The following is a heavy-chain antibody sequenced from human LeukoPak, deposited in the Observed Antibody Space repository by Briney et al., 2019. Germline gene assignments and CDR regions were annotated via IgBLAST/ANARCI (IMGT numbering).Heavy chain of an antibody. J-gene: IGHJ4*02. Sequence: PSETLSLTCAVSGYSITSTYWWGWIRQTPGRGLEWIGSLHHSGSTSYNPSLKSRVTISVDTSKNQSSLRLNSVTAADTAVYYCARVGGDDSTGHYSVDYWGQGTLVTVSS. CDR1: GYSITSTYW. D-gene: IGHD3-22*01. CDR3: ARVGGDDSTGHYSVDY. CDR2: LHHSGST. V-gene: IGHV4-38-2*01.